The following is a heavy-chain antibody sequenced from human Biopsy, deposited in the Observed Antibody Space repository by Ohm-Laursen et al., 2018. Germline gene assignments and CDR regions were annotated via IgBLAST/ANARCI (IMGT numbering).Heavy chain of an antibody. D-gene: IGHD3-10*01. CDR1: GFTFDDYA. CDR2: ISWNSGSI. Sequence: SLRLSCAAPGFTFDDYAMHWVRQVPGKGLEWVSGISWNSGSIGYADSVKGRFTISRDNAKNSLYLQMNSLRVEDTAFCYRANSGGSGSYSHLWGRGTLVTVSS. CDR3: ANSGGSGSYSHL. J-gene: IGHJ2*01. V-gene: IGHV3-9*01.